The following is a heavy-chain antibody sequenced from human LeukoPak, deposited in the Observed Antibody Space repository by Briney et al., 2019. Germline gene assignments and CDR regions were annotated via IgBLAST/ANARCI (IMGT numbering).Heavy chain of an antibody. D-gene: IGHD4-17*01. Sequence: GGSLRLSCAASGFTFSSYGMSWVRQAPGKGLEWVSHISSSGRTIYYADSVKGRFTISRDNAKNSLYLQMNSLRAEDTAVYYCARTPTVTNSYWGQGTLVTVSS. V-gene: IGHV3-48*04. CDR3: ARTPTVTNSY. CDR1: GFTFSSYG. J-gene: IGHJ4*02. CDR2: ISSSGRTI.